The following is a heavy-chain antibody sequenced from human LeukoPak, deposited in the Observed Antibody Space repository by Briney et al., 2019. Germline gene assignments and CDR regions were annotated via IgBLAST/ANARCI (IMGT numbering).Heavy chain of an antibody. J-gene: IGHJ5*02. Sequence: SETLSLTCTVSGGSISSGSYYWSWIRQPGGKGLEWIGRIYTSGSTNYNPSLKSRVTISVDTSKNQFSLKLSSVTAADTAVYYCAREHPIRDWFDPWGQGTLVTVSS. CDR1: GGSISSGSYY. CDR3: AREHPIRDWFDP. V-gene: IGHV4-61*02. CDR2: IYTSGST.